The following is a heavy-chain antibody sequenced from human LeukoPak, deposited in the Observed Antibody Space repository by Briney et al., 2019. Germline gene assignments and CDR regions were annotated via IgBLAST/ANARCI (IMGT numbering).Heavy chain of an antibody. CDR2: IYYSGST. D-gene: IGHD1-26*01. CDR1: GGSISSSSYY. CDR3: ARPYLVGATNGADAFDI. V-gene: IGHV4-39*01. J-gene: IGHJ3*02. Sequence: PSETLSLTCTVSGGSISSSSYYWGWIRQPPGKGLEWIGSIYYSGSTHYNPSLKSRVTISVDTSKNQFSLKLSSVTAADTAVYYCARPYLVGATNGADAFDIWGQGTTVTVSS.